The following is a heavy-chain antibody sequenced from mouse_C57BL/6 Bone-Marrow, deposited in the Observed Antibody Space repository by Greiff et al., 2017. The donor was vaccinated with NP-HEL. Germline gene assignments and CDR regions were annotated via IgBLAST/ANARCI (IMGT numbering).Heavy chain of an antibody. CDR3: ARWGYGSSFFDY. D-gene: IGHD1-1*01. V-gene: IGHV1-26*01. CDR1: GYTFTDYY. Sequence: VQLQQSGPELVKPGASVKISCKASGYTFTDYYMNWVKQSHGKSLEWIGDINPNNGGTSYNQKFKGKATLTVDKSSSTAYMELRSLTSEDSAVYYCARWGYGSSFFDYWGQGTTLTVSS. CDR2: INPNNGGT. J-gene: IGHJ2*01.